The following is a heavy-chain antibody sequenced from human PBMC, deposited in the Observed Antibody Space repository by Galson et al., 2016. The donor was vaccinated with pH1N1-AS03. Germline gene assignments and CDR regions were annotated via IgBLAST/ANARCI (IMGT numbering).Heavy chain of an antibody. J-gene: IGHJ4*02. D-gene: IGHD1-1*01. V-gene: IGHV3-30*02. CDR2: IGHDGTTK. CDR3: AKDWNHTIDY. CDR1: GFAFSNYD. Sequence: SLRLSCAASGFAFSNYDMHWVRQAPGEGPEWVAFIGHDGTTKLHEDSVKGRIAISRDNSQNTLYLQLNSLRAEDTAVYYCAKDWNHTIDYWGQGMLVTVSS.